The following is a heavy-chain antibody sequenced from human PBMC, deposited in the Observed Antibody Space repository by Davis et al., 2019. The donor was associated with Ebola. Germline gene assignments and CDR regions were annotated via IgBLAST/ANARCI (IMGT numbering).Heavy chain of an antibody. Sequence: ASVKVSCKASGYTFTSYYMHWVRRAPGQGLEWMGRINPYNGGTNYAQKFQGRVTMTTDTSTRTAYMELRSLRSDETDVYYCARGGGVLMVYAHSGMDVWGKGTTVTVSS. V-gene: IGHV1-2*05. CDR2: INPYNGGT. CDR3: ARGGGVLMVYAHSGMDV. CDR1: GYTFTSYY. J-gene: IGHJ6*04. D-gene: IGHD2-8*01.